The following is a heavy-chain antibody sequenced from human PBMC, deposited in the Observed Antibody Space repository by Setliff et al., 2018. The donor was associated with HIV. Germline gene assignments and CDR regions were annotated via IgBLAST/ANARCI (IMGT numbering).Heavy chain of an antibody. D-gene: IGHD6-25*01. CDR2: IYPRDSDI. V-gene: IGHV5-51*01. J-gene: IGHJ4*02. CDR1: GYSFTSYW. Sequence: GESLKISCQGSGYSFTSYWIGWVRQMPGKGLEWMGSIYPRDSDIKYSPSFQGQVTISADRSVNTAYLQWSSLKASDTAMYYCAKWGSATPYFDDWGQGTLVTVSS. CDR3: AKWGSATPYFDD.